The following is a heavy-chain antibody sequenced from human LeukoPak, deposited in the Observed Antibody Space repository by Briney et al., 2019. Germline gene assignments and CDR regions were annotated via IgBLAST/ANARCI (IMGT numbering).Heavy chain of an antibody. V-gene: IGHV1-2*02. CDR3: ARVAGTYYYDSSAYYLKSPFDY. J-gene: IGHJ4*02. CDR1: GYTFTDYY. CDR2: INPNSGGT. D-gene: IGHD3-22*01. Sequence: EASVKVSCKASGYTFTDYYIHWVRQAPGQGLEWMGWINPNSGGTNSAQKFQGRVTMTRDTSISTAYMELNRLRSDDTAVYYCARVAGTYYYDSSAYYLKSPFDYWGQGTLVTVSS.